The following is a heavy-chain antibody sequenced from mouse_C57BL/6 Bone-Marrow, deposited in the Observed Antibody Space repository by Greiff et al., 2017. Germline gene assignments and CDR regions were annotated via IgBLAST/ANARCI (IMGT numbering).Heavy chain of an antibody. CDR2: ISTYNGDA. V-gene: IGHV1-67*01. CDR3: PLLRYAMDY. D-gene: IGHD1-2*01. Sequence: VQLQQSGPELVRPGVSVKISCKGSGYTFTDYAMHWVKQSPAKSLEWIGVISTYNGDASYNQKFKDKATMTVDKSSSTAYIELARLTSEDSAVYYCPLLRYAMDYWGQGTSVTVSS. CDR1: GYTFTDYA. J-gene: IGHJ4*01.